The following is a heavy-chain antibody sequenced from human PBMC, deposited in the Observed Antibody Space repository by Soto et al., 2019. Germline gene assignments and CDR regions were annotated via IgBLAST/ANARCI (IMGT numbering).Heavy chain of an antibody. CDR3: ARGSRYCSGGSCSIYYYYGMDV. Sequence: LKISCKGSGYSFTSYWIGWVRQMPGKGLEWMGIIYPGDSDTRYSPSFQGQVTISADKSISTAYLQWSSLKASDTAMYYCARGSRYCSGGSCSIYYYYGMDVWGQGTTVTVSS. CDR1: GYSFTSYW. J-gene: IGHJ6*02. V-gene: IGHV5-51*01. D-gene: IGHD2-15*01. CDR2: IYPGDSDT.